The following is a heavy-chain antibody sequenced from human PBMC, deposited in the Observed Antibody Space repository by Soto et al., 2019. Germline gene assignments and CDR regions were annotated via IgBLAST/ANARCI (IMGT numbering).Heavy chain of an antibody. CDR3: ARGETQQQRDY. Sequence: QVQLQESGPGLVKPSGTLSLTCAVSGDSISSDKWWSWVRQPPGKGLEWIGEIYHSGSTRFNPYLEVRASISVDRSKNQFSRKLYSVTAADTAVYYCARGETQQQRDYWGQGTLVTVSS. D-gene: IGHD6-25*01. CDR2: IYHSGST. J-gene: IGHJ4*02. CDR1: GDSISSDKW. V-gene: IGHV4-4*02.